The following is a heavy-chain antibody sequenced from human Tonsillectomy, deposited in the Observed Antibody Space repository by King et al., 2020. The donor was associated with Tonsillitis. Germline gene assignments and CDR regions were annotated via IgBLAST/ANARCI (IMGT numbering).Heavy chain of an antibody. CDR1: GFTLSDHA. J-gene: IGHJ5*02. V-gene: IGHV3-30*01. Sequence: VQLVESGGGVVQPGKALRLSCAASGFTLSDHAMHWVRQAPGKGLEWVAVVSYDGSDKYYADSVRGRFTISRDNSKNTLFLQAESVRGEDTAVYFCVRDASTTWFDHWFDTWGQGTLVTVSS. CDR3: VRDASTTWFDHWFDT. D-gene: IGHD6-13*01. CDR2: VSYDGSDK.